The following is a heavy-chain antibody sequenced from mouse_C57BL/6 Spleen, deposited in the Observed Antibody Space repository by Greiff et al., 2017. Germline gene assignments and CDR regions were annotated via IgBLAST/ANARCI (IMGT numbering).Heavy chain of an antibody. CDR1: GFTFSSYA. CDR2: ISSGGDYI. CDR3: TRESYDGSFSY. V-gene: IGHV5-9-1*02. D-gene: IGHD2-3*01. Sequence: DVHLVESGEGLVKPGGSLKLSCAASGFTFSSYAMSWVRQTPEKRLEWVAYISSGGDYIYYADTVKGRFTISRDNARNTLYLQMSSLKSEDTAMYYCTRESYDGSFSYWGQGTTLTVSS. J-gene: IGHJ2*01.